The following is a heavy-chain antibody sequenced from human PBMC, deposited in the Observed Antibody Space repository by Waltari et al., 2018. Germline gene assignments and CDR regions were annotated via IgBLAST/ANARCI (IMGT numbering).Heavy chain of an antibody. CDR3: ARDRPGTISSFDP. CDR1: GDSISVINYY. CDR2: IYSGGSS. D-gene: IGHD6-6*01. V-gene: IGHV4-39*07. J-gene: IGHJ5*02. Sequence: QLQLQESGPGLVEPSETLSLTCTVSGDSISVINYYWGWIRQPPGKGLEWIGSIYSGGSSYYNPSLKSRVTISVDTSKNQFSLKLNSVTAADAAVYFCARDRPGTISSFDPWGQGTLVTVSS.